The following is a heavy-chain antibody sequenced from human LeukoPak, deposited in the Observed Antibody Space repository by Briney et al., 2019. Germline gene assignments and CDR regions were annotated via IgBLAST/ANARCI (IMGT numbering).Heavy chain of an antibody. D-gene: IGHD3-9*01. J-gene: IGHJ6*03. CDR1: GYTFTGYY. V-gene: IGHV1-2*02. CDR3: ARGRYDILTGPSTPYYYYYMGV. Sequence: ASVKVSCKASGYTFTGYYMHWVRQAPGQGLEWMGCIHPNSVGTNYAQKFQGRVTMTRDTSISTAYMELSRLRSDDTAVYYCARGRYDILTGPSTPYYYYYMGVWAKGTTVTISS. CDR2: IHPNSVGT.